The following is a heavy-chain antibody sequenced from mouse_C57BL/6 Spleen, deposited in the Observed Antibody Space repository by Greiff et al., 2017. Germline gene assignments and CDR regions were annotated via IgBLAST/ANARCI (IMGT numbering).Heavy chain of an antibody. V-gene: IGHV1-80*01. CDR3: ARGGYYDYVLFDY. CDR2: IYPGDGDT. CDR1: GYAFSSYW. J-gene: IGHJ2*01. Sequence: VQLQQSGAELVKPGASVKISCKASGYAFSSYWMNWVKQRPGKGLEWIGQIYPGDGDTNYNGKFKGKATLTADKSSSTAYMQLSSLTSEDSAVYFCARGGYYDYVLFDYWGQGTTRTVSS. D-gene: IGHD2-4*01.